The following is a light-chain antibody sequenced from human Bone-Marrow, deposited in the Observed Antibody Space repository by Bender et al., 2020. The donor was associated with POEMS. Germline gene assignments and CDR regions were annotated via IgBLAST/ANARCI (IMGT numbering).Light chain of an antibody. V-gene: IGLV2-14*03. CDR1: TSDVGDHDY. CDR2: DVT. CDR3: CSYAGSSTVV. J-gene: IGLJ2*01. Sequence: QSALTQPASVSGSPGQSITISCTGTTSDVGDHDYVSWYQQHPGKAPRLMIYDVTNRPSGVSDRFSGSKSGNTASLTISGLQAEDEADYYCCSYAGSSTVVFGGGTKLTVL.